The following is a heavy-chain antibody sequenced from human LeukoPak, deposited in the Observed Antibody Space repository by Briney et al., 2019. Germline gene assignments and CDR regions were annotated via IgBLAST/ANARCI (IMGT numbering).Heavy chain of an antibody. D-gene: IGHD6-13*01. CDR3: ARGYSSSWYLNWFDP. CDR1: GGSISSSSYY. CDR2: IYYSGST. J-gene: IGHJ5*02. V-gene: IGHV4-39*07. Sequence: PSETLSLTCTVSGGSISSSSYYWGWIRQPPGKGLEWIGSIYYSGSTYYNPSLKSQVTISVDTSKKQFSLKMTSVTAADTAVYYCARGYSSSWYLNWFDPWGQGTLVTVSS.